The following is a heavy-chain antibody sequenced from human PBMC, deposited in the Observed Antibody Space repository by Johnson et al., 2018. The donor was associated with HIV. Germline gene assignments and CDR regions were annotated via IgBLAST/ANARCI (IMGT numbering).Heavy chain of an antibody. CDR2: ISYDGSDN. CDR3: ARDHSGYDSVTAAFDI. CDR1: EVTFCNYA. V-gene: IGHV3-30-3*01. J-gene: IGHJ3*02. Sequence: QVQLVESGGGVVQPVLSLRLSHPPSEVTFCNYAMPWVRQAPGKGLEWVAVISYDGSDNSYSESLKGRFTISRDKSKNTLYLEMNSLRAEDTAVYYCARDHSGYDSVTAAFDIWGQGTMVTVSS. D-gene: IGHD5-12*01.